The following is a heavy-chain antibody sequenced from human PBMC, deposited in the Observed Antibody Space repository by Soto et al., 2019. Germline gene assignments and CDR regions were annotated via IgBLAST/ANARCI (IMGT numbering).Heavy chain of an antibody. V-gene: IGHV1-69*13. J-gene: IGHJ6*02. Sequence: SVKVSCKASGGTFSSYAISWVRQAPGQGLEWMGGIIPIFGTANYAQKFQGRVTITADESTSTAYMELSSLRSEDTAVYYCARGNYDFWSGSHPDQPGYYYGMDVWGQGTTVTVSS. CDR2: IIPIFGTA. CDR3: ARGNYDFWSGSHPDQPGYYYGMDV. D-gene: IGHD3-3*01. CDR1: GGTFSSYA.